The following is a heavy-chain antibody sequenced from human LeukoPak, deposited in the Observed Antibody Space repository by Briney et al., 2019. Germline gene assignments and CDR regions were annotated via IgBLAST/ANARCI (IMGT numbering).Heavy chain of an antibody. Sequence: GGSLRLSCAASGLTVSDNYMTWVRLAPGRGLEWVSVIYAGGSTFYADSVKGRFTISRGNSKNTVYLQMNSLRAEDTAVYYCARDRSYDSSGYPFEFWGQGTLVTVSS. V-gene: IGHV3-66*02. CDR3: ARDRSYDSSGYPFEF. D-gene: IGHD3-22*01. J-gene: IGHJ4*02. CDR1: GLTVSDNY. CDR2: IYAGGST.